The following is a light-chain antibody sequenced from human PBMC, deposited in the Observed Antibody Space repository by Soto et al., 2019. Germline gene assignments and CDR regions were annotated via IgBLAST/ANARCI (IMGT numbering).Light chain of an antibody. Sequence: SALTQPASVSGSPGQSITISCTGTSSDVGAYNFVSWHQQHPGKAPKLMIYNVYDRPSGISYRSSGSKSGNTASLTISGLQGEDEADYYCSAYTVSRTYVFGTGTKVTVL. CDR1: SSDVGAYNF. J-gene: IGLJ1*01. CDR3: SAYTVSRTYV. V-gene: IGLV2-14*03. CDR2: NVY.